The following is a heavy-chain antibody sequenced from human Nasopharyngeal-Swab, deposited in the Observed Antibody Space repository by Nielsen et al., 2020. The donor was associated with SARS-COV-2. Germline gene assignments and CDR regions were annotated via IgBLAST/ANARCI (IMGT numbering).Heavy chain of an antibody. V-gene: IGHV3-33*01. Sequence: GGSLRLSCAASGFTFSSYGMHWVRQAPGKGLEWVAVIWYDGSNKYYADSVKGRFTISRDNSKNTLYLQMNSLRAEDTAVYYCATPATGTANPFQLDYWGQGTLVTFSS. D-gene: IGHD6-13*01. J-gene: IGHJ4*02. CDR2: IWYDGSNK. CDR1: GFTFSSYG. CDR3: ATPATGTANPFQLDY.